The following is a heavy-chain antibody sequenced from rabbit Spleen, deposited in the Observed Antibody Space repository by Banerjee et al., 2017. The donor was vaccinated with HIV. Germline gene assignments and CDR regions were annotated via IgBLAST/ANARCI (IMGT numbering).Heavy chain of an antibody. D-gene: IGHD8-1*01. CDR2: IYTGNGKN. J-gene: IGHJ4*01. CDR1: GFSFSSSYW. Sequence: QEQLEESGGDLVKPEGSLTLTCAASGFSFSSSYWICWVRQAPGKGLEWIGCIYTGNGKNYYASWAKGRFTISKTSSTTVTLQMTSLTAADTATYFCARDAGSYDYIDGYFNLWGPGTLVTVS. CDR3: ARDAGSYDYIDGYFNL. V-gene: IGHV1S45*01.